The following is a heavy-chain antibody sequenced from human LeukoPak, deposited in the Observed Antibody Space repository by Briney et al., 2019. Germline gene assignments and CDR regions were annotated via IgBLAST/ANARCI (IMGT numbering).Heavy chain of an antibody. CDR3: ARPIDNGAGSYYFEY. J-gene: IGHJ4*02. CDR2: ISYDGSNQ. CDR1: GFSFHYYA. V-gene: IGHV3-30-3*01. D-gene: IGHD3-10*01. Sequence: GGSLRLFCAASGFSFHYYAIHWVRQAPGKGLEWVAVISYDGSNQYYADSVKGRFTISRDNSKKMLSLQMNSLRPEDSAVYYCARPIDNGAGSYYFEYWGQGTLVTVSS.